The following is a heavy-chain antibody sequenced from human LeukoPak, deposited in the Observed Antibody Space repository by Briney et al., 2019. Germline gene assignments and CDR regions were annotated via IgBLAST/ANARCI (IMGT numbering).Heavy chain of an antibody. Sequence: PSETLSLTCTVSGGSITSGGNHWNWIRQHPGKGLEWIGYIYYSGSTYYNPSLKSRVTISVDTSKNQFSLKLNSVTVADTAVYYCAREFMDTDTYYYGMDVWGQGTTVTVSS. D-gene: IGHD5-18*01. CDR3: AREFMDTDTYYYGMDV. CDR2: IYYSGST. CDR1: GGSITSGGNH. V-gene: IGHV4-31*03. J-gene: IGHJ6*02.